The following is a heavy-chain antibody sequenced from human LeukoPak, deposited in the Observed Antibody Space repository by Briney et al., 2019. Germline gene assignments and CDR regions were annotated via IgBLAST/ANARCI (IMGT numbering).Heavy chain of an antibody. CDR2: IKQDETEK. J-gene: IGHJ4*02. V-gene: IGHV3-7*01. D-gene: IGHD3-16*01. CDR3: ARGAFIRFDY. Sequence: GGSLRLSCTASGFTFSNFWMGWVRQAPGKGLEWVANIKQDETEKFYLGSVKGRFTISRDNAKNSLYLQMNSLRAEDTAVYYCARGAFIRFDYWGQGTLVTVSS. CDR1: GFTFSNFW.